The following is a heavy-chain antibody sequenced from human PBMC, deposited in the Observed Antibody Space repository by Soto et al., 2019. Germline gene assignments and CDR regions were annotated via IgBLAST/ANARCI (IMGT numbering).Heavy chain of an antibody. CDR2: INSDGSTI. CDR1: GFTFSSYW. D-gene: IGHD4-4*01. Sequence: EVQLVESGGGLVQPGGSLRLSCEDSGFTFSSYWMHWVRQAPGKGLVWVSRINSDGSTISYADSVKGRFTISRDNAKNTLYLQMNSLRAEDTAVYYCARDLRTVTTITTGDYWGQGTLVTVSS. V-gene: IGHV3-74*01. CDR3: ARDLRTVTTITTGDY. J-gene: IGHJ4*02.